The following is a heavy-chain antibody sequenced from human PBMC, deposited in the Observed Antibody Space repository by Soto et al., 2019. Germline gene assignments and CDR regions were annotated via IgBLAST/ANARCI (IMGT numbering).Heavy chain of an antibody. CDR3: ARRRYDYDSSGYYVWFDP. V-gene: IGHV4-39*01. CDR2: IYYSGST. CDR1: GGSISSSSYY. J-gene: IGHJ5*02. Sequence: SETLSLTCTVSGGSISSSSYYWGWIRQPPGKGLEWIGSIYYSGSTYYNPSLKSRVTISVDTSKNQFSLKLSSVTAADTAVYYCARRRYDYDSSGYYVWFDPWGQGTLVTVSS. D-gene: IGHD3-22*01.